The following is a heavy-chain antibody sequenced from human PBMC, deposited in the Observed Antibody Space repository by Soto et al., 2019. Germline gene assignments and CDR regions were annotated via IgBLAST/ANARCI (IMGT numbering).Heavy chain of an antibody. V-gene: IGHV1-18*01. CDR1: GYTFTSYG. CDR2: ISAYNGNT. CDR3: ARSRLNYGDDNWFDP. D-gene: IGHD4-17*01. J-gene: IGHJ5*02. Sequence: ASVKVSCKASGYTFTSYGISWVRQAPGQGLEWMGWISAYNGNTNYAQKLQGRVTMTTDTSTGTAYMELRSLRSDDTAVYYCARSRLNYGDDNWFDPWGQGTLVTVSS.